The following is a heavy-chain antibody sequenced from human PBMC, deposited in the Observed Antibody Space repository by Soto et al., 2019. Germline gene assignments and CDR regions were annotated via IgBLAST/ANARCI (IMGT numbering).Heavy chain of an antibody. J-gene: IGHJ6*02. V-gene: IGHV4-59*08. D-gene: IGHD4-17*01. CDR1: SGPDRSHN. CDR2: VYYTGDT. CDR3: VRQGIDYLHGLVDV. Sequence: QVQLQQLGPRLVKPSETLSLTCTVSSGPDRSHNWGWIRQPAERGLEWIGYVYYTGDTAYNPSLRGRVTISADTSTNDISLTLNSVTAADTAVYYCVRQGIDYLHGLVDVWGQGTTVSVSS.